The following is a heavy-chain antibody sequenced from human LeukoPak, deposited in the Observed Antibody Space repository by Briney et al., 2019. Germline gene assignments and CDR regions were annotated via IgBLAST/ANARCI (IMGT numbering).Heavy chain of an antibody. D-gene: IGHD5-24*01. CDR2: ISGPGPST. Sequence: PGGSLRLSCAASGFSFRRYAMNWLRQAPGRGLEWVAVISGPGPSTVYADSVKGRFTISRDNSKHTLFLQLDSLRVEDTAIYYCAKEEMPHAFDLWGQGTMVTVSS. V-gene: IGHV3-23*01. CDR1: GFSFRRYA. CDR3: AKEEMPHAFDL. J-gene: IGHJ3*01.